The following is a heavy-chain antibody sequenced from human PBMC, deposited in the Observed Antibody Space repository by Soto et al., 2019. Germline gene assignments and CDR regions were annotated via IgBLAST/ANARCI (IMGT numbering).Heavy chain of an antibody. D-gene: IGHD6-19*01. CDR1: GFSFNSSG. CDR2: IWYDGSNK. V-gene: IGHV3-33*01. Sequence: QVQLVESGGGVVQPGRSLRLSCAASGFSFNSSGMHWVRQAPGKGLEWVAIIWYDGSNKYYADSVKGRFTISRDNSKNMVYLQVDSLRAVDTDVFYCASDGRVGYDSAWWFDLWGRGTMVSVSS. J-gene: IGHJ2*01. CDR3: ASDGRVGYDSAWWFDL.